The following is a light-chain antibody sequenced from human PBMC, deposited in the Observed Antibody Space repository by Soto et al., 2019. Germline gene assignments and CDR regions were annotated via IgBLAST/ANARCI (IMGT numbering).Light chain of an antibody. CDR2: AAS. CDR1: QSISSY. J-gene: IGKJ1*01. CDR3: QQSYSTPPP. Sequence: DIQMTQSPSSLSASVGDRVTITCRASQSISSYLNWYQQKPVKAPKLLIYAASSLQSGVPSRFSGSGSRTDFTLTISSLQREDFATYYGQQSYSTPPPFGQGNRVELK. V-gene: IGKV1-39*01.